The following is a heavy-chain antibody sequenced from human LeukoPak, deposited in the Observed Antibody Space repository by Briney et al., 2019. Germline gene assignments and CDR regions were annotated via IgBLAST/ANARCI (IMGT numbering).Heavy chain of an antibody. CDR3: AGHDDVPVIRHGFDH. D-gene: IGHD2-2*01. CDR1: GGSINNYY. CDR2: IYSSGVT. Sequence: SETLSLTCTVSGGSINNYYWSWIRQPPGKGLEWLGYIYSSGVTNYTPSLQSRVTISIDRSKNQFSLKVNSVTAADTAVYYCAGHDDVPVIRHGFDHWGQGTLVTVSS. J-gene: IGHJ4*02. V-gene: IGHV4-59*08.